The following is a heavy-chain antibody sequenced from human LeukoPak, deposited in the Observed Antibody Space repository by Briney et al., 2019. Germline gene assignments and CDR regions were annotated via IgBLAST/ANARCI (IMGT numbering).Heavy chain of an antibody. V-gene: IGHV3-48*03. CDR1: GFTFSNYE. CDR3: VRESGEITRLDY. D-gene: IGHD3-10*01. CDR2: ISTSRSTI. Sequence: PGGSLRLSCAASGFTFSNYEMNWVRQTPGKGLEWVSYISTSRSTIYYADSVKGRFIISRDNAKNSLYSQMNSLRADDTAVYYCVRESGEITRLDYWGQGTLVTVSS. J-gene: IGHJ4*02.